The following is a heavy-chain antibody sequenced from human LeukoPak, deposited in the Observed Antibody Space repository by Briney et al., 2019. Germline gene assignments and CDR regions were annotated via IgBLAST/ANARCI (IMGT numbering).Heavy chain of an antibody. CDR2: IDTAGDT. CDR3: ARVAKERVGGVYYFDY. CDR1: GFTIYDYD. J-gene: IGHJ4*02. Sequence: PGGSLRLSSAASGFTIYDYDMVWLRTAPGKGLEWVSAIDTAGDTYYTGSVMARSTISRENANYSLYLHMSSLRAADTAVYYCARVAKERVGGVYYFDYWGQGTLVTVSS. D-gene: IGHD1-1*01. V-gene: IGHV3-13*01.